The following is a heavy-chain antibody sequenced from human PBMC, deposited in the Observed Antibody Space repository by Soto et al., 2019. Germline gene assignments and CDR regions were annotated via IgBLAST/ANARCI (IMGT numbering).Heavy chain of an antibody. J-gene: IGHJ5*02. V-gene: IGHV3-74*01. Sequence: DVQLVESGGGLVQPGGSLRVSCAASGFTLGSHRIHWVRQPPGKGLEWFSRIDTDGGGKSYADSVKGRFTISTDNAKNTVYLQMNGLRAEDTAVYYCATVFDLWGQGTLVTVSP. CDR3: ATVFDL. CDR1: GFTLGSHR. CDR2: IDTDGGGK.